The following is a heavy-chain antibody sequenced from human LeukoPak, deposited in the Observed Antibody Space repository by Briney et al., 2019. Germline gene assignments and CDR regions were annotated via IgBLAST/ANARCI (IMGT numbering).Heavy chain of an antibody. CDR1: GGSISSSSYY. D-gene: IGHD3-10*01. CDR3: ARLRRGYYYYYYMDV. CDR2: IYYSGST. V-gene: IGHV4-39*07. Sequence: SETLSLTCTVSGGSISSSSYYWGWIRQPPGKGLEWIGSIYYSGSTYHNPSLKSRVTISVDTSKNQFSLKLSSVTAADTAVYYCARLRRGYYYYYYMDVWGKGTTVTISS. J-gene: IGHJ6*03.